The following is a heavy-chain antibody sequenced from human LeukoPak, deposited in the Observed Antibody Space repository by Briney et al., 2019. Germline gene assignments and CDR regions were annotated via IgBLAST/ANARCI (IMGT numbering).Heavy chain of an antibody. CDR1: GGSISSYY. J-gene: IGHJ5*02. Sequence: SETLSLTCTVSGGSISSYYWSWIRQPAGKGLEWIGRIYTSGSTNYNPSLKSRVTMSVDRSKNQFSLRLSSVTAADTAVYYCARSYDFWSGYDPWGQGTLVTVSS. CDR3: ARSYDFWSGYDP. CDR2: IYTSGST. D-gene: IGHD3-3*01. V-gene: IGHV4-4*07.